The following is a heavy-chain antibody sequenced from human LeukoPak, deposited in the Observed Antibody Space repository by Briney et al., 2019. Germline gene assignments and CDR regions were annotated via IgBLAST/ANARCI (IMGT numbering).Heavy chain of an antibody. CDR2: ITSSGYTV. CDR1: GVIFSNYE. D-gene: IGHD3-16*01. J-gene: IGHJ5*02. V-gene: IGHV3-48*03. Sequence: GGSLRLSCAAPGVIFSNYEMNWVRQAPGKGLEWVSYITSSGYTVYYADSVKGRFTISRDNAKKSLHLQMNSLRDEDTAVYYCARQRGGWFDLWGQGTLVTVSS. CDR3: ARQRGGWFDL.